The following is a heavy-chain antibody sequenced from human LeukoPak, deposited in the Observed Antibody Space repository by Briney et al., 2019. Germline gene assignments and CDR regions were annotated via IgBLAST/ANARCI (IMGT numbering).Heavy chain of an antibody. V-gene: IGHV4-61*02. CDR2: FYTSATP. CDR3: ARQTYYDNRLLFAY. Sequence: SQTLSLTCTVSGGSISRGTYFWSWIRQPAGKGLEWIGRFYTSATPNYNPSLKSRVTISVDTSRNQFSLKLSSVTAADTAVYYCARQTYYDNRLLFAYWGQGILVTVSS. D-gene: IGHD3-22*01. J-gene: IGHJ4*02. CDR1: GGSISRGTYF.